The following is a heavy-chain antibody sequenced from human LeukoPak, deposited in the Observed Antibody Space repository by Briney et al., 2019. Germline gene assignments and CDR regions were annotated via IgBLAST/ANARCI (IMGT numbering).Heavy chain of an antibody. V-gene: IGHV3-23*01. CDR3: AKPISGGLAVTADWFHP. D-gene: IGHD6-19*01. CDR2: INANSGTT. CDR1: GFTFSSSS. Sequence: GGSLRLSCVASGFTFSSSSMSWVRQAPGKGLEWVSTINANSGTTSYAASVRGRFTISRDNSKNTLYLQVNTLRADDTATYYCAKPISGGLAVTADWFHPWGQGTLVVVSS. J-gene: IGHJ5*01.